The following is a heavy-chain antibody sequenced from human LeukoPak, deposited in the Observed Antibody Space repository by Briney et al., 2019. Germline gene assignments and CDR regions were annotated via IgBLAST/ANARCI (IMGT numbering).Heavy chain of an antibody. D-gene: IGHD4-23*01. Sequence: ASVKVSCKASGHTFTSYGISWVRQAPGQGLEWMGWISAYNGNTNYAQKLQGRVTMTTDTSTSTAYMELRSLRSDDTAVYYCARDTPVTTVAAINWFDPWGQGTLVTVSS. V-gene: IGHV1-18*01. J-gene: IGHJ5*02. CDR1: GHTFTSYG. CDR2: ISAYNGNT. CDR3: ARDTPVTTVAAINWFDP.